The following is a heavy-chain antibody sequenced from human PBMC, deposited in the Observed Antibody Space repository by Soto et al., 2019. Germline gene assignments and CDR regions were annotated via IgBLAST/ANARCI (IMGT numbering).Heavy chain of an antibody. CDR2: INAGNGNT. D-gene: IGHD1-26*01. CDR3: ARDRGVGATSRAFDI. Sequence: VQLVQSGAEEKKPGASVKVSCKASGYTFTSYAMHWVRQAPGQRLEWMGWINAGNGNTKYSQKFQGRVTITRDTSASTAYMELSSLRPEDTAVYYCARDRGVGATSRAFDIWGQGTMVTVSS. CDR1: GYTFTSYA. V-gene: IGHV1-3*05. J-gene: IGHJ3*02.